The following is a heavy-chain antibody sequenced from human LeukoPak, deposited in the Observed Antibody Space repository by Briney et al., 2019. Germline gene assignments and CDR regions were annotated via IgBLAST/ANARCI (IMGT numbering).Heavy chain of an antibody. CDR1: GYSFTTYG. CDR2: ISAYNGNT. Sequence: GASVKVSCKASGYSFTTYGISWVRQAPGQGLEWMGWISAYNGNTKYVQKLQGRVTMTTDTSTGTAYMELSSLRSEDTAVYYCASCTNGVCTLDGYFQHWGQGTLVTVSS. D-gene: IGHD2-8*01. CDR3: ASCTNGVCTLDGYFQH. V-gene: IGHV1-18*01. J-gene: IGHJ1*01.